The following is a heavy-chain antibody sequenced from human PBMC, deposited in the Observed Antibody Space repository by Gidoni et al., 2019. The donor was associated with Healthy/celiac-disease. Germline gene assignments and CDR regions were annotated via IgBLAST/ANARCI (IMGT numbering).Heavy chain of an antibody. Sequence: QLQLQASGPGLVKPSETLSLTCTVSGGSISSRSYYWGWIRQPPGKGLEWIGSIYYSGSTYYNPSLKSRVTISVDTSKNQFSRKLSSVTAADTAVYYCARSRRDGYNYRKGFLGWFDPWGQGTLVTVSS. V-gene: IGHV4-39*01. CDR2: IYYSGST. CDR3: ARSRRDGYNYRKGFLGWFDP. J-gene: IGHJ5*02. CDR1: GGSISSRSYY. D-gene: IGHD5-12*01.